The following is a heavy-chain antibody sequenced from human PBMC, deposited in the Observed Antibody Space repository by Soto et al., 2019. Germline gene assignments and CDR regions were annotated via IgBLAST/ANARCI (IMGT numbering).Heavy chain of an antibody. CDR2: ISGSGGST. J-gene: IGHJ4*02. CDR3: AKESLTTPVDGPVDS. CDR1: GFTFSSYA. Sequence: GGSLRLSCTASGFTFSSYALSWVRQAPGKGLEWVSSISGSGGSTYYADSVKGRVTISRDNSKNTLYLQMSSLRAEDTAVYYCAKESLTTPVDGPVDSWGKGTVVTVSS. V-gene: IGHV3-23*01. D-gene: IGHD6-19*01.